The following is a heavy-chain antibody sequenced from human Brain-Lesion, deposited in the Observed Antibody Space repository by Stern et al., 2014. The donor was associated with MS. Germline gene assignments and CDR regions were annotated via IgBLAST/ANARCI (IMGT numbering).Heavy chain of an antibody. CDR2: MYSRGCT. CDR1: GFSVSTNF. Sequence: EVQLVESGGGLIQPGGSLRLSCAASGFSVSTNFMSWGRQAPGKGLEGVSLMYSRGCTNYADSVKGRFTISRDSSKNTLYLQMSDLRAEDTAVYYCARKTDTAVGGDYWGPGTLVTVSS. CDR3: ARKTDTAVGGDY. J-gene: IGHJ4*02. D-gene: IGHD5-18*01. V-gene: IGHV3-53*01.